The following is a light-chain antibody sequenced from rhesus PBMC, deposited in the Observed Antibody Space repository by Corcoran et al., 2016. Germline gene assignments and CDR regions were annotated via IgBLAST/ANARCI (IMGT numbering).Light chain of an antibody. CDR3: LRYSSSPSS. CDR1: QSISSW. CDR2: KAS. V-gene: IGKV1-22*01. Sequence: DIQMTQSPSSLSASVGDTVTITCRASQSISSWLDWYQQKPGKAPKLLIYKASSLQSGVPSRLSGSGSSTIFTLTISRLQPEDFATYYCLRYSSSPSSFGQGTKVEIK. J-gene: IGKJ2*01.